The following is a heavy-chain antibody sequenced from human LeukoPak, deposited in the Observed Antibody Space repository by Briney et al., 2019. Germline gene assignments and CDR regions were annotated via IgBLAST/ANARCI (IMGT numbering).Heavy chain of an antibody. CDR3: ARDYYDSSGYYYIPFDY. D-gene: IGHD3-22*01. CDR2: IYYSGST. V-gene: IGHV4-30-4*08. CDR1: VGSISSGDYY. J-gene: IGHJ4*02. Sequence: SETLSLTCTVSVGSISSGDYYWSWIRQPPGKGLEWIGYIYYSGSTYYNPSLKSRVTISVDTSKNQFSLKLSSVTAADTAVYYCARDYYDSSGYYYIPFDYWGQGTLVTVSS.